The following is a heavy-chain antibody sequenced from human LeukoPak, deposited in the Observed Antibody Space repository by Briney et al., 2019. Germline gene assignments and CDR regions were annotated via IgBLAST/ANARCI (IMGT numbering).Heavy chain of an antibody. D-gene: IGHD3-9*01. J-gene: IGHJ3*02. CDR2: IYYSGST. CDR3: ARGASVLRYFDWLLFGDAFDI. CDR1: GGSISSYY. V-gene: IGHV4-59*01. Sequence: SETLSLTCTVSGGSISSYYWSWIRQPPGKGLEWIGYIYYSGSTNYNPSLKSRVTISVDTSKNQFSLKLSSVTAADTAVYYCARGASVLRYFDWLLFGDAFDIWGQGTMVTVSS.